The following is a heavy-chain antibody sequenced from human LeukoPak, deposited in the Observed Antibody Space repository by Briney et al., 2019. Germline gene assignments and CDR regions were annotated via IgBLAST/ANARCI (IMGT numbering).Heavy chain of an antibody. CDR2: INAGNGNT. V-gene: IGHV1-3*01. D-gene: IGHD3-10*01. CDR3: ARDSYYGSGNDY. CDR1: GYTFTSYA. J-gene: IGHJ4*02. Sequence: ASVKVSCKASGYTFTSYAMHWVRQAPGQRLEWMGWINAGNGNTKHSQKFQGRVTITRDTSASTAYMELSSLRSEDTAVYYCARDSYYGSGNDYWGQGTLVTVSS.